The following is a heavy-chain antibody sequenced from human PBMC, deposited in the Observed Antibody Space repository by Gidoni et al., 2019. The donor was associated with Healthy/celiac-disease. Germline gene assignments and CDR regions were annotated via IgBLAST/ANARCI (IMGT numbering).Heavy chain of an antibody. D-gene: IGHD2-2*01. CDR1: GFTFSSYG. J-gene: IGHJ6*02. CDR3: ARDPYCSSTSCYGFYGMDV. CDR2: IGYDGSNK. V-gene: IGHV3-33*01. Sequence: QVQLVESGGGVVQPGRSLRLSCAASGFTFSSYGMPWVRQAPGKGLEWVAVIGYDGSNKYYADSVKGRFTISKDNSKNTLYLQMNSLRAEDTSVYYCARDPYCSSTSCYGFYGMDVWGQGTTVTVSS.